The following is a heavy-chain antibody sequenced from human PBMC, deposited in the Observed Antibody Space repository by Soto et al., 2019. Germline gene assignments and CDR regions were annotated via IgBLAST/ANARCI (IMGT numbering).Heavy chain of an antibody. CDR3: ARIVYGDYVLLFDY. CDR2: IDWDDDK. Sequence: SGPTLVNPTQTLTLTCTFSGFSLSTSGVGVGWIRQPPGKALEWLARIDWDDDKYYSTSLKTRLTISKDTSKNQVVLTMTNMDPVDTATYYCARIVYGDYVLLFDYWGQGTLVTVSS. CDR1: GFSLSTSGVG. V-gene: IGHV2-70*11. D-gene: IGHD4-17*01. J-gene: IGHJ4*02.